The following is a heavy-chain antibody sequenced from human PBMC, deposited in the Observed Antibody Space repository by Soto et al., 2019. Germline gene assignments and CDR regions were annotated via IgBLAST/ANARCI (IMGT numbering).Heavy chain of an antibody. V-gene: IGHV3-30*18. Sequence: QVQLVESGGGVVQPGRSLRLSCAASGFTFSSYGMHWVRQAPGKGLEWVAVISYDGSNKYYADSVKGRFTISRDNSKNTLYLQMNSLRAEDTAVYYCAKAPLYCTNGVCYQGSYYFDYWGQGTLVTVSS. CDR3: AKAPLYCTNGVCYQGSYYFDY. J-gene: IGHJ4*02. CDR1: GFTFSSYG. CDR2: ISYDGSNK. D-gene: IGHD2-8*01.